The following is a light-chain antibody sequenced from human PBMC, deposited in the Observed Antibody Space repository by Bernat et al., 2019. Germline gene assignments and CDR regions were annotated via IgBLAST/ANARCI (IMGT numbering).Light chain of an antibody. CDR1: QSIIGSY. CDR2: GAS. Sequence: EIVLTQSPGTLSLSPGERATLSCRASQSIIGSYLAWYQQKPGQAPRLLIYGASSRATGIPDRFSGSGSGTDFTLTIGRLETEDVAVYYCQQYDNTPPAYTFGQGTKLEIK. V-gene: IGKV3-20*01. CDR3: QQYDNTPPAYT. J-gene: IGKJ2*01.